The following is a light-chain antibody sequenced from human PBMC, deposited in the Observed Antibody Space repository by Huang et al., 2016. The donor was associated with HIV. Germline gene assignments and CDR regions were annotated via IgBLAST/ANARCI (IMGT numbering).Light chain of an antibody. CDR2: GAS. V-gene: IGKV3-20*01. CDR1: QSVRSNTY. CDR3: QQYGSSPPFP. J-gene: IGKJ2*01. Sequence: EIVLTQSPGTLSLSPGERATLSCRASQSVRSNTYLAWYQQKPGQDPRLLIHGASSRATGIPDRFSGSGSGTDFTLTITRLEPEDSAVYYCQQYGSSPPFPFGQGTKLEIK.